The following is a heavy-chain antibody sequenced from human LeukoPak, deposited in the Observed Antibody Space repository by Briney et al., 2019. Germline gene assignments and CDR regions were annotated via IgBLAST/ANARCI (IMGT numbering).Heavy chain of an antibody. D-gene: IGHD5-18*01. Sequence: SVKVSCKTSGDSFIIYGISWVRQAPRQGLEWMGGIIPVYGTTYHAQKFQGRVTITADESTRIVHMELSGLRSDDTAVYYCAREGWDTAMVRNIHGYFDYWGQGTLVTVSS. CDR2: IIPVYGTT. V-gene: IGHV1-69*13. CDR3: AREGWDTAMVRNIHGYFDY. CDR1: GDSFIIYG. J-gene: IGHJ4*02.